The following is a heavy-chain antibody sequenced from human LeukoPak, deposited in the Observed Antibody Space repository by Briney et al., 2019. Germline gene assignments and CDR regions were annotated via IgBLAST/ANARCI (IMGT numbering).Heavy chain of an antibody. Sequence: PGGSLRLSCAASGFTFSSYAMHWVRQAPGKGLEWVAVISYDGSNKYYADSVKGRFTISRDNSKNTLYLQMNSLRAEDTALYYCARGPDIVVVPAAADDAFDIWGQGTMVTVSS. V-gene: IGHV3-30-3*01. D-gene: IGHD2-2*01. CDR1: GFTFSSYA. J-gene: IGHJ3*02. CDR2: ISYDGSNK. CDR3: ARGPDIVVVPAAADDAFDI.